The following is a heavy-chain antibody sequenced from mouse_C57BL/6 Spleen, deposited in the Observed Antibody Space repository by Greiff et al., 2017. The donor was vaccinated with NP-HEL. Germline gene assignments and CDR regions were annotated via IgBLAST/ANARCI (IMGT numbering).Heavy chain of an antibody. J-gene: IGHJ3*01. V-gene: IGHV1-69*01. CDR2: IDPSDSYT. Sequence: QVQLQQPGAELVMPGASVKLSCKASGYTFTSYWMHWVKQRPGQGLEWIGEIDPSDSYTNYNQKFKGKSTLTVDKSSSTAYMQLSSLTSEDSAVYYCAKNDGYYWFAYWGQGTLVTVSA. D-gene: IGHD2-3*01. CDR3: AKNDGYYWFAY. CDR1: GYTFTSYW.